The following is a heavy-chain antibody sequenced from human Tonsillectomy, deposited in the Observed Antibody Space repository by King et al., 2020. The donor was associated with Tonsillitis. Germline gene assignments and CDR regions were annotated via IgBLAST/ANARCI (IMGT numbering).Heavy chain of an antibody. J-gene: IGHJ5*02. Sequence: VQLVESGGGLVQPGGSLRLSCAASGFTFSSYWMTWVRQAPGKGLEWVANIKQDGSEKYYVDSVKGRFTISRDNAKNPLYLQMNSLRAEDTAVYYCARERGYGSGSYYTWGWFDPWGQGTLVTVSS. CDR1: GFTFSSYW. CDR2: IKQDGSEK. CDR3: ARERGYGSGSYYTWGWFDP. V-gene: IGHV3-7*01. D-gene: IGHD3-10*01.